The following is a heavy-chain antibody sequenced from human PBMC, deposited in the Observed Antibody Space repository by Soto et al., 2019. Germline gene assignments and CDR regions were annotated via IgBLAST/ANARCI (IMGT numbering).Heavy chain of an antibody. CDR3: AREGSRDYYYYMDV. CDR1: GFTFSSYS. V-gene: IGHV3-48*01. CDR2: ISSSSSTI. Sequence: GGSLRLSCAASGFTFSSYSMNWVRQAPGKGLEWVSYISSSSSTIYYADSVKGRFTISRDNAKNSLYLQMNSLRAEDTAVYYCAREGSRDYYYYMDVWGKGTTVTVSS. D-gene: IGHD2-2*01. J-gene: IGHJ6*03.